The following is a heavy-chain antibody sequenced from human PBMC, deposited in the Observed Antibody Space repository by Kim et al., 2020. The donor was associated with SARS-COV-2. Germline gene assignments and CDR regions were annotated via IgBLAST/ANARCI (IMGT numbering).Heavy chain of an antibody. CDR2: GGTT. Sequence: GGTTHYADSVKGRFTIARDNSKNTLYMKINSLRAEDTAIYYCAKDHSIGSWGQGTLVTVSS. CDR3: AKDHSIGS. J-gene: IGHJ5*01. D-gene: IGHD4-4*01. V-gene: IGHV3-23*01.